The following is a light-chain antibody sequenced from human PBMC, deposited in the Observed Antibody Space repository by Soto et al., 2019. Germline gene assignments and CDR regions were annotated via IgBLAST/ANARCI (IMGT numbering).Light chain of an antibody. Sequence: DIHMTQSPSTLSASVGDRVTITCRASQSISIWLAWYQQKPGKAPNLLIYETSSLESGVPSRFSGSGSGTEFTLTISSLQPDAFATYYCQHHNDYSWTFGQGTKVDSK. J-gene: IGKJ1*01. V-gene: IGKV1-5*03. CDR2: ETS. CDR3: QHHNDYSWT. CDR1: QSISIW.